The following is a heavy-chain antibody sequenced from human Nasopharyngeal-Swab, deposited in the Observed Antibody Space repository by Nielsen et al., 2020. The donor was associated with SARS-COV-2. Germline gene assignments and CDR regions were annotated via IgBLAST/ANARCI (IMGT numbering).Heavy chain of an antibody. CDR1: GGSMSSGGYY. J-gene: IGHJ4*02. CDR3: ARHSGYDIDY. CDR2: IYIGGNT. V-gene: IGHV4-31*03. D-gene: IGHD3-22*01. Sequence: SETLSLTCTVSGGSMSSGGYYWYWIRQHPGKGLEWIGYIYIGGNTYYNPSLKSRLTISVDTSKNQFSLKLSSVTAADTAMYYCARHSGYDIDYWGQGTLVTVSS.